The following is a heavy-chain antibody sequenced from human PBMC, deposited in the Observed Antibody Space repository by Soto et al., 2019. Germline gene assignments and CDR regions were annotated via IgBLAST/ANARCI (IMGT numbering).Heavy chain of an antibody. CDR3: ARGGRQWLVTSDFNY. J-gene: IGHJ4*02. CDR2: VSHDGRNT. Sequence: VQLVESGGGVVQPGRSLRLSCAASGFTFSDYAMHWVRQAPGKGLEWVAVVSHDGRNTHYADSVKGRLTISRDSSKNTVSLEMTSLRAEDTAVYYCARGGRQWLVTSDFNYWGQGALVTVSS. V-gene: IGHV3-30*03. D-gene: IGHD6-19*01. CDR1: GFTFSDYA.